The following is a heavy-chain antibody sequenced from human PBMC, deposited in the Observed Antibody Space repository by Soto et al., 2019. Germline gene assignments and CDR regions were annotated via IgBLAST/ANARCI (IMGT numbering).Heavy chain of an antibody. V-gene: IGHV1-2*02. Sequence: ASVKGSCTASGYPFTSYYIHWLRQAPGQGLEWMGWINPITGGTNYAPKFQGRVTMTRDTSITTAYMELSRLRSDETAVYYCARNYDDSRDRDYRDYWGQGTPVTVS. D-gene: IGHD3-22*01. CDR1: GYPFTSYY. CDR3: ARNYDDSRDRDYRDY. J-gene: IGHJ4*02. CDR2: INPITGGT.